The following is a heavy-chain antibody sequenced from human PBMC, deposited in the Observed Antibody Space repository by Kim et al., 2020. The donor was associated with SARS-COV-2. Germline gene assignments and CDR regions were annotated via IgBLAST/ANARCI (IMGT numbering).Heavy chain of an antibody. V-gene: IGHV4-4*02. CDR3: ARDLHLGELSPGY. J-gene: IGHJ4*02. Sequence: YNPSLKRRVTISVDKSKNQFSLKLSSVTAADTAVYYCARDLHLGELSPGYWGQGTLVTVSS. D-gene: IGHD3-16*02.